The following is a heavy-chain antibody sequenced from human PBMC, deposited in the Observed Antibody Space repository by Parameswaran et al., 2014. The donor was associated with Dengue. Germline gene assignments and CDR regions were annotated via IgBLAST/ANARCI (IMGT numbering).Heavy chain of an antibody. D-gene: IGHD3-22*01. Sequence: AMPGVRQAPGKGLEWVAVISYDGSNKYYADSVKGRFTISRDNSKNTLYLQMNSLRAEDTAVYYCARDEPATYYYDSSGYWGQGTLVTVSS. V-gene: IGHV3-30-3*01. CDR1: A. CDR3: ARDEPATYYYDSSGY. J-gene: IGHJ4*02. CDR2: ISYDGSNK.